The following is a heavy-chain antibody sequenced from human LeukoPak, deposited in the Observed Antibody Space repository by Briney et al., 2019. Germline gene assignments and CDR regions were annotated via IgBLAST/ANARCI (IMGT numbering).Heavy chain of an antibody. CDR3: ARAGSSSWFYYFDY. D-gene: IGHD6-13*01. CDR2: IYSGGST. CDR1: GFTVSSNY. Sequence: GGSLRLSCAASGFTVSSNYMNWVRQAPGKGLEWVSVIYSGGSTYYADSVKGRFTISRDNSKNTLYLQMNSLRAEDTAVYYCARAGSSSWFYYFDYWGQGTLVTVSS. J-gene: IGHJ4*02. V-gene: IGHV3-53*01.